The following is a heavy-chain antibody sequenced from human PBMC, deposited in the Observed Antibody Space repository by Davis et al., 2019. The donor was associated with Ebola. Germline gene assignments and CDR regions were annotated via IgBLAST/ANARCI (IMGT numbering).Heavy chain of an antibody. CDR3: ARDQVYYYGMDV. CDR1: GFTFSSYW. CDR2: INSDGSST. Sequence: HTGGSLRLSCAASGFTFSSYWMHWVRQAPGKGLVWVSRINSDGSSTSYADSVKGRITISRDNAKNTLYLQMNSLRAEDPAVYYFARDQVYYYGMDVWGQGTTVTVSS. V-gene: IGHV3-74*01. J-gene: IGHJ6*02.